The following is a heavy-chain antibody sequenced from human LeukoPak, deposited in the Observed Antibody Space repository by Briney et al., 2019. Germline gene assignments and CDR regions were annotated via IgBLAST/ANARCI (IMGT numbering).Heavy chain of an antibody. J-gene: IGHJ4*02. CDR2: IYYGGST. Sequence: SETLSLTCTVSGGSTSDYHWSWIRQPPGKGLEWIGYIYYGGSTNYNPSLKSRVTTSVDTSENQFSLKLSSVTAADTAVYYCARRRDYFDYWGQGTLVTVSS. CDR1: GGSTSDYH. CDR3: ARRRDYFDY. V-gene: IGHV4-59*08.